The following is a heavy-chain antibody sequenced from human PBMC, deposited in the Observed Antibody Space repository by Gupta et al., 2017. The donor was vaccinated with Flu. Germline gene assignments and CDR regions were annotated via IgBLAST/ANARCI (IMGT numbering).Heavy chain of an antibody. Sequence: APGQGLAWLGGIVPMLGLADYAQKFQCRVTITANRATNTAYMELSSLKSEDTAVYYCASGDYYGDYYYFVMDVWGQGTTVTVSS. J-gene: IGHJ6*02. V-gene: IGHV1-69*10. D-gene: IGHD4-17*01. CDR3: ASGDYYGDYYYFVMDV. CDR2: IVPMLGLA.